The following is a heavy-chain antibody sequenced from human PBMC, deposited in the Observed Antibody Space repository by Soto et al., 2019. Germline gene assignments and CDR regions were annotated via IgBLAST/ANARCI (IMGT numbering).Heavy chain of an antibody. D-gene: IGHD6-19*01. J-gene: IGHJ6*02. Sequence: QVQLVQSGAEVKKPGASVKVSCRASGYTFTSYVISWVRQAPAQGLEWMGWISAYNGNTNFAQKLQGRVTMTTDTSXXTAYVELRSLRSDDTAVYYCARVVATVAGPYGMDVWGQGTTVTVSS. V-gene: IGHV1-18*01. CDR3: ARVVATVAGPYGMDV. CDR1: GYTFTSYV. CDR2: ISAYNGNT.